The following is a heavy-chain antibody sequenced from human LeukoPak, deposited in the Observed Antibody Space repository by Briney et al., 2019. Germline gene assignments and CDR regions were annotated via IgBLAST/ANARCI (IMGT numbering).Heavy chain of an antibody. J-gene: IGHJ4*02. CDR3: AVHPHGQQLALGYFDY. CDR1: GFTFSSYG. V-gene: IGHV3-30*02. D-gene: IGHD6-13*01. Sequence: GGSLRLSCAASGFTFSSYGMHWVRQAPGKGLEWVAFIRYDGSNKYYADSVKGRFTISRDNSKNTLYLQMNSLRAEDTAVYYCAVHPHGQQLALGYFDYWGQGSLVTVSS. CDR2: IRYDGSNK.